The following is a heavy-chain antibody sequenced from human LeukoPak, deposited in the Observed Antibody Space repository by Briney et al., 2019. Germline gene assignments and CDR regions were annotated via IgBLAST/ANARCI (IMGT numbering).Heavy chain of an antibody. CDR1: GFTFSSYW. CDR2: IKQDGSEK. J-gene: IGHJ6*03. Sequence: PGGSLRLSCAASGFTFSSYWMSWVRQAPGKGLEWVANIKQDGSEKYYVDSVKGRFTISRDNAKNSLYLQMNSLRAEDTAVYYCAREGNNGYVGYYYYYMDVWGKGTTVTVSS. V-gene: IGHV3-7*01. CDR3: AREGNNGYVGYYYYYMDV. D-gene: IGHD5-12*01.